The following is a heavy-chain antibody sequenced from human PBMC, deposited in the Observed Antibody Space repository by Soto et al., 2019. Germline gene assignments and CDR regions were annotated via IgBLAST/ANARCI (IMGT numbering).Heavy chain of an antibody. CDR3: ARRARPDFYYMDV. CDR2: ISSNGVGT. V-gene: IGHV3-64*01. CDR1: GFTFSSYA. Sequence: EVQLLESGGGLVQPGGSLRLSCAASGFTFSSYAMSWVRQAPGKGLEWVSAISSNGVGTYYANSVQGRFTISRDNSKNTVYLQMGSLRPEDMAVYYCARRARPDFYYMDVWGKGTTVTVSS. J-gene: IGHJ6*03. D-gene: IGHD6-6*01.